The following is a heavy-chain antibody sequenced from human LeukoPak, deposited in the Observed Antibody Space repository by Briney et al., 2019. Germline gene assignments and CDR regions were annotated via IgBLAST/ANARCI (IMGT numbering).Heavy chain of an antibody. V-gene: IGHV3-23*01. J-gene: IGHJ4*02. D-gene: IGHD3-22*01. CDR3: AKTTMMVSIDY. CDR2: ISGSGGST. Sequence: GGSLRLSCAASGFTFSSYAMSWVRQAPGKGLEWVSAISGSGGSTYYADSVKGRLTISRDNSKNTLYLQMNSLSAEDTAVYYCAKTTMMVSIDYWGQGTLVTVSS. CDR1: GFTFSSYA.